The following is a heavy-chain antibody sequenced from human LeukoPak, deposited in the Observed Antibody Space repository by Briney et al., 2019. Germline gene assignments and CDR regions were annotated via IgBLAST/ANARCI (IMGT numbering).Heavy chain of an antibody. CDR3: ARGKGYFQH. Sequence: GGSLRLSCEASGFTFSSYRMNWVRQAPGEELEWVSYISSSSSTIYYEDSVKGRFTISRDNAKNSLYLQMNSLRDEDTAVYYCARGKGYFQHWGQGTLVTVSS. V-gene: IGHV3-48*02. CDR1: GFTFSSYR. J-gene: IGHJ1*01. CDR2: ISSSSSTI.